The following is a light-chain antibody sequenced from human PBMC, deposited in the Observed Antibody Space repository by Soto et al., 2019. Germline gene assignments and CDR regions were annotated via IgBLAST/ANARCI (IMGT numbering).Light chain of an antibody. CDR2: GNI. CDR3: QSYDSTLSGRYV. Sequence: QSVLPQPPSGSGAPGQRVTLSCTGSSSNIAAGYDVHWYQQRPGIAPKLLIFGNINRPSGVPDRFSGSKSGTSASLAITGVQAEDEGDYYGQSYDSTLSGRYVFGTGTKLTVL. CDR1: SSNIAAGYD. V-gene: IGLV1-40*01. J-gene: IGLJ1*01.